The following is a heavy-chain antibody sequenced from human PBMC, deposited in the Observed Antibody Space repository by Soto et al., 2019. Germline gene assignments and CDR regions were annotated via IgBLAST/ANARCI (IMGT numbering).Heavy chain of an antibody. Sequence: SETLSRTCARSCGTVSSGMHYWGWIRKSPGKHLEWIGSSYYRGSTHYNPSLKTRVTISVDTSKNQVSLKVYSVTAADTAVYYCATADGFGVVTPFFEYWVQGILVTVSS. V-gene: IGHV4-39*01. CDR1: CGTVSSGMHY. CDR3: ATADGFGVVTPFFEY. CDR2: SYYRGST. J-gene: IGHJ4*02. D-gene: IGHD3-3*01.